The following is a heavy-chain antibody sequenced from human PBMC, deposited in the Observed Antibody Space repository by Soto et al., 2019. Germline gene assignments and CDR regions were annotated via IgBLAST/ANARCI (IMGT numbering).Heavy chain of an antibody. V-gene: IGHV3-53*01. D-gene: IGHD2-21*01. CDR1: GVSVGGNY. J-gene: IGHJ1*01. CDR3: ARGPNSDC. Sequence: EERLVQSGGGLVQPVGSLRLYCAAYGVSVGGNYMSWVRQAPGKGLELVSLIYSGGNPFYADSMKGRFTLSRDNSNNMLYMKMDSLRAEDTAVYYCARGPNSDCWGQGTLVIVSS. CDR2: IYSGGNP.